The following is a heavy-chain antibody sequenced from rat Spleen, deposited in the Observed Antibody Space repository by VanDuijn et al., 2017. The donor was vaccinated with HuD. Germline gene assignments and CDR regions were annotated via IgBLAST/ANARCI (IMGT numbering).Heavy chain of an antibody. CDR1: GFSLTNYN. J-gene: IGHJ2*01. CDR3: ASGILDF. D-gene: IGHD1-4*01. V-gene: IGHV2-47*01. CDR2: IWDNGGT. Sequence: QVQLKESGPGLVQPSQTLSLTCTVSGFSLTNYNVHWVRQPPGKGLEWLGVIWDNGGTDYNSAIKYRLSISRDTSKSQVFLKMNSLQTEDTAMYFCASGILDFWGQGVMVTVSS.